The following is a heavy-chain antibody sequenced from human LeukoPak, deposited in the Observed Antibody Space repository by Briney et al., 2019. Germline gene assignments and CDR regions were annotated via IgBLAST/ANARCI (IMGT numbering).Heavy chain of an antibody. CDR3: ARDRDYYDSSGPTYLYYYGMDV. CDR1: GFTFSSYE. J-gene: IGHJ6*02. V-gene: IGHV3-48*03. CDR2: ISSSGRTI. Sequence: GGSLRLSCAASGFTFSSYEMNWVRQAPGKGLEWVSYISSSGRTIYYADSVKGRFTISRDNAKNSLYLQMNSLRAEDTAVYYCARDRDYYDSSGPTYLYYYGMDVWGQGTTVTVSS. D-gene: IGHD3-22*01.